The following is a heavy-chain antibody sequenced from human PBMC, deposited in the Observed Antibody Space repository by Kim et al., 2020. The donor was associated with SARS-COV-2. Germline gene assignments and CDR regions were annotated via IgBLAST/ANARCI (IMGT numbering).Heavy chain of an antibody. D-gene: IGHD6-13*01. J-gene: IGHJ4*02. CDR3: ARDRGSSRYSYFDY. CDR2: IKQDGSEK. Sequence: GGSLRLSCAASGFTFSSYWMSWVRQAPGKGLEWVANIKQDGSEKYYVDSAKGRFTISRDNAKNSLYLQMNSLRAEDTAVYYCARDRGSSRYSYFDYWGQGTLVTVSS. V-gene: IGHV3-7*01. CDR1: GFTFSSYW.